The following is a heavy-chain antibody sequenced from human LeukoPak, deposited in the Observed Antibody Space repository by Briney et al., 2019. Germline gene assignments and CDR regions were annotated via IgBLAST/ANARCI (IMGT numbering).Heavy chain of an antibody. V-gene: IGHV4-59*01. CDR3: ARSRYCSGGSCYPQGYGDYYFDY. Sequence: PSETLSLTCNVSGGSISSYYWTWIRQPPGKGLEWIGYIYYSGSTNYNPSLKSRVTISVDTSKNQFSLKLSSVTAADTAVYYCARSRYCSGGSCYPQGYGDYYFDYWGQGTLVTVSS. CDR2: IYYSGST. J-gene: IGHJ4*02. D-gene: IGHD2-15*01. CDR1: GGSISSYY.